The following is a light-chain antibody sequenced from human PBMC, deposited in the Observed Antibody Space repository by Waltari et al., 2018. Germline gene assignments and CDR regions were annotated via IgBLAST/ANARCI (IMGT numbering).Light chain of an antibody. J-gene: IGKJ4*01. CDR2: DVS. CDR3: QQRKYWPPLT. V-gene: IGKV3-11*01. CDR1: HSVDIY. Sequence: EVVLTQSPATVSLSPGERATLSCRASHSVDIYLAWYQQKPGQAPRLLIYDVSNRATGIPARFSGSGSGTDFTLTISSLEPEDFAIYYCQQRKYWPPLTFGGGTKVEIK.